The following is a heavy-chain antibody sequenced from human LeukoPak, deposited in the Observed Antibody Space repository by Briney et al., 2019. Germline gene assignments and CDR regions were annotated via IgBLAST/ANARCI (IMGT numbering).Heavy chain of an antibody. V-gene: IGHV4-61*01. CDR3: ARGGYCSGGSCSTYYYYYGMDV. D-gene: IGHD2-15*01. Sequence: SETLSLTCTVSGGSVSSGSYYWSWIRQPPGKGLEWIGYIYYSGSTNYNPSLKSRVTTSVDTSKNQFSLKLSSVTAADTAVYYCARGGYCSGGSCSTYYYYYGMDVWGQGTTVTVSS. J-gene: IGHJ6*02. CDR1: GGSVSSGSYY. CDR2: IYYSGST.